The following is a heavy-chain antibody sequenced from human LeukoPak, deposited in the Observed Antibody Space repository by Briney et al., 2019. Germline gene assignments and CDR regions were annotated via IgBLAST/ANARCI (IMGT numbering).Heavy chain of an antibody. CDR2: IIPLFDTA. CDR3: ARDPLSAHYCGGGGCLPLHFDY. D-gene: IGHD2-15*01. J-gene: IGHJ4*02. Sequence: SVKVSCKVSGGTFSSYAISWVRPAPGQGLEWMGRIIPLFDTANHAQRFQGRVTISADKSTTTAYMELSSLRSDDTAVYYCARDPLSAHYCGGGGCLPLHFDYWGQGTLVTVSS. CDR1: GGTFSSYA. V-gene: IGHV1-69*06.